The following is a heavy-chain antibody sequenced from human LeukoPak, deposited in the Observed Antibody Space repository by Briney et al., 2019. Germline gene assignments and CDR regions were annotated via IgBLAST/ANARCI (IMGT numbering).Heavy chain of an antibody. V-gene: IGHV3-7*01. D-gene: IGHD1-26*01. J-gene: IGHJ4*02. CDR2: IKQDGSEE. CDR3: VRHRGRASVDS. CDR1: GFTFSGYW. Sequence: PGGSLRLSCAASGFTFSGYWMSWVRQAPGKGLEWVANIKQDGSEEYYVGSVKGRFTISRTNAKNSLFVQMNRLRAEDTAVYYCVRHRGRASVDSWGQGTLVTVSS.